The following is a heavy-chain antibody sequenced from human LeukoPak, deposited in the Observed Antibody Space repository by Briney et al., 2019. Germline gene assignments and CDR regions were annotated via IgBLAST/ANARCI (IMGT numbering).Heavy chain of an antibody. Sequence: ASVKVSCKASGYTFTGYYMHWVRQAPGQGLEWMGRINPNSGGTNYAQKFQGRVTMTRDTSISTAYMELSRLRSDDTAVYYCARHENYGDYVYYFDYWGQGTLVTVSS. D-gene: IGHD4-17*01. CDR3: ARHENYGDYVYYFDY. J-gene: IGHJ4*02. CDR1: GYTFTGYY. CDR2: INPNSGGT. V-gene: IGHV1-2*06.